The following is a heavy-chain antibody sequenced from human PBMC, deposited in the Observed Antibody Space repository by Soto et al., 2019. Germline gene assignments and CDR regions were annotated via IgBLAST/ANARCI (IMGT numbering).Heavy chain of an antibody. CDR2: ISGSGGTI. D-gene: IGHD3-10*01. CDR1: GFTFSSYA. CDR3: AKKMYYYGSGSETRTFDY. Sequence: PGGSLRLSCAASGFTFSSYAMSWVRQAPGKGLEWVSAISGSGGTIYYADSVKGRFTISRDNAKNSLYLQMNSLRAEDTAVYYCAKKMYYYGSGSETRTFDYWGQGTLVTVSS. V-gene: IGHV3-23*01. J-gene: IGHJ4*02.